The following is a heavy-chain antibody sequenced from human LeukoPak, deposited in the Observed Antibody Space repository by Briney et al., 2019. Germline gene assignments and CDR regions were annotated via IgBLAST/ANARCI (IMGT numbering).Heavy chain of an antibody. CDR2: ISGSGGST. CDR1: GFTFISYG. J-gene: IGHJ4*02. CDR3: TTDGVGVEGATYDN. Sequence: GGTLRLSCAASGFTFISYGMSWVRQAPGKGLEWVSAISGSGGSTYYADSVKGRFTISRDNSKNTLYLQMNSLRAEDTAVYYCTTDGVGVEGATYDNWGQGTLVSVSS. D-gene: IGHD1-26*01. V-gene: IGHV3-23*01.